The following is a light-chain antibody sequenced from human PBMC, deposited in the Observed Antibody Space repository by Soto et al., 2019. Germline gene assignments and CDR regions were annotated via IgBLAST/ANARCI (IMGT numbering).Light chain of an antibody. V-gene: IGLV2-14*01. CDR1: GSDVGGYKY. CDR2: EAS. Sequence: QSVLTQPASVSGSPGQSITISCTGTGSDVGGYKYVSWYQQHPGKAPKLMIYEASNRPSGVSNRFSGSKSDNTASLTISGLQAEDEADYYCCSYSSTNLYVFGTGTKVTVL. J-gene: IGLJ1*01. CDR3: CSYSSTNLYV.